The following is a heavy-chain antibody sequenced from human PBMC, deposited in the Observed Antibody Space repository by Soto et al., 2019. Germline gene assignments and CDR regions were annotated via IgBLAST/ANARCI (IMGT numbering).Heavy chain of an antibody. D-gene: IGHD3-10*01. CDR1: GYTFTSYA. CDR3: ARDSRITMVRGVIPGYGMEV. CDR2: INAGNGNT. V-gene: IGHV1-3*01. Sequence: GASVKVSCKASGYTFTSYAMHWVRQAPGQRLEWMGWINAGNGNTKYSQKFQGRVTITRDTSASTAYMELSSLRSEDTAVYYCARDSRITMVRGVIPGYGMEVWGQGCTVTVSS. J-gene: IGHJ6*02.